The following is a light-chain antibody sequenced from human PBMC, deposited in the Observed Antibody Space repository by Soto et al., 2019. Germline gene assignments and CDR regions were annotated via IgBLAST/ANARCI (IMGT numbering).Light chain of an antibody. V-gene: IGLV2-8*01. J-gene: IGLJ1*01. CDR3: SSYAGSNNYV. Sequence: QSALTQPPSASGSPGQSVAISCTGTSSDVGGYNYVSWYQLHPGKAHKLMIYEVNMRPSGVPDRFSGSKSGNTASLTVSGLRDEDAADYYCSSYAGSNNYVFGTGTKLTVL. CDR1: SSDVGGYNY. CDR2: EVN.